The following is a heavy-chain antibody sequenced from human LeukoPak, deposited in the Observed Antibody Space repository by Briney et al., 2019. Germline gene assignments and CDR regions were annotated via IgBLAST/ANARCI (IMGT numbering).Heavy chain of an antibody. V-gene: IGHV3-23*01. D-gene: IGHD6-13*01. CDR1: GFTFSSHD. CDR2: ISGSGGHT. J-gene: IGHJ6*02. CDR3: ARARISSSGGGMDV. Sequence: GSLRLSCVASGFTFSSHDMSWVRQAPGKGLEWVSDISGSGGHTYYADSVKGRFTISRDNSKNTVYLQMNSQRAEDTAVYYCARARISSSGGGMDVWGQGTTVTVSS.